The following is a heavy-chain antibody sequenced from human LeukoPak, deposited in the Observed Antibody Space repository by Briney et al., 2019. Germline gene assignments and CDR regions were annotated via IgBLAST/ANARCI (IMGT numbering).Heavy chain of an antibody. D-gene: IGHD3-22*01. V-gene: IGHV4-39*07. Sequence: SETLSLTCTVSGGSISSSSYYWGWIRQPPGKGLEWIGSIYYSGSTYYNPSLKSRVTISVDTSKNQFSLKLSSVTAADTAVYYCASNHYYSADFWGQGTLVTVSA. J-gene: IGHJ4*02. CDR2: IYYSGST. CDR1: GGSISSSSYY. CDR3: ASNHYYSADF.